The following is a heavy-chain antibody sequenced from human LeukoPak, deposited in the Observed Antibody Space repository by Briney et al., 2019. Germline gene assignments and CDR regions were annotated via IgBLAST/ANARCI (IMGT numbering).Heavy chain of an antibody. CDR1: GFTFSSYA. CDR3: ARVGIAVAGALDY. CDR2: ISYDGSNK. Sequence: GGSLRLSCAASGFTFSSYAMHWVRQAPGKGLEWVAVISYDGSNKYYADSVKGRFTISRDNSKNTLYLQMNGLRAEDTAVYYCARVGIAVAGALDYWGQGTLVTVSS. J-gene: IGHJ4*02. V-gene: IGHV3-30*04. D-gene: IGHD6-19*01.